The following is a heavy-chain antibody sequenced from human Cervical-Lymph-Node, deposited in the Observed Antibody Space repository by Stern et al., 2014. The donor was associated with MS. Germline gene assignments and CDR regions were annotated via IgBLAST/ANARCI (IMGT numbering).Heavy chain of an antibody. Sequence: VQLVESGAEVKKPGASVKVSCKASGYTFTRYGISWVRQAPGQGLEWMGWMRAYNGNTNYAQKLQGRVTMTTDTSTSTAYMELRSLRSDDTAVYYCARDFEYQLPGRMRYFDYWGQGTLVTVSS. CDR2: MRAYNGNT. V-gene: IGHV1-18*01. D-gene: IGHD2-2*01. J-gene: IGHJ4*02. CDR1: GYTFTRYG. CDR3: ARDFEYQLPGRMRYFDY.